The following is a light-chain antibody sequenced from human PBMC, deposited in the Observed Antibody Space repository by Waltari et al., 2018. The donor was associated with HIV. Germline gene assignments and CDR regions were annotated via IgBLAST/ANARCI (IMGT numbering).Light chain of an antibody. Sequence: QSVLTQPPSVSGAPGQRVTISCTGSSSNIGAGYDVHWYQQVPGTAPKLLIYANNNRPSGVPARFSASKSGASPSLAITGLQAEDEADYYCQSYDSSLTGSVFGGGTKLAVL. CDR3: QSYDSSLTGSV. CDR1: SSNIGAGYD. CDR2: ANN. J-gene: IGLJ2*01. V-gene: IGLV1-40*01.